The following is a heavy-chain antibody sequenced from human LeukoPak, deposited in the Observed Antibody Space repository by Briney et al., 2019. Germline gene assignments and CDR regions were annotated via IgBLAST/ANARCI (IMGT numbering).Heavy chain of an antibody. V-gene: IGHV1-2*02. CDR1: GYTFTGYY. J-gene: IGHJ4*02. CDR3: ARQVGDSSGYQTPYFDY. D-gene: IGHD3-22*01. Sequence: GASVKVSCKASGYTFTGYYMHWVRQAPGQGLEWMGWINPNSGGTNYAQKFQGRVTMTRDTSISTAYMELSRLRSDDTAVYYCARQVGDSSGYQTPYFDYWGQGTLVTVSS. CDR2: INPNSGGT.